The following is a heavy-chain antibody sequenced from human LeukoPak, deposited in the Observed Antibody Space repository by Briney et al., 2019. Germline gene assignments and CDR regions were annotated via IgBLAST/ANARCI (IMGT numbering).Heavy chain of an antibody. Sequence: PSETLSLTCTVSGGSISVSSYYWGWIRQPPGKGLEWIRSVYYSGSTKYNPSLKSRVTISVDTSKNQFSLKVSSVTAADTAVYYCARRRSYGATDYWGQGILVTVSS. CDR1: GGSISVSSYY. CDR3: ARRRSYGATDY. V-gene: IGHV4-39*01. J-gene: IGHJ4*02. D-gene: IGHD3-10*01. CDR2: VYYSGST.